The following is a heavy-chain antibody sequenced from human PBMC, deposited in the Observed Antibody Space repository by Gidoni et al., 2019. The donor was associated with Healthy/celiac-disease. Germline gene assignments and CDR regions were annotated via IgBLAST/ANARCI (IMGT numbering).Heavy chain of an antibody. V-gene: IGHV3-15*01. J-gene: IGHJ6*03. CDR1: GFTFSNAW. CDR3: TPSKNDFWSGYPMDV. Sequence: EVQLVESGGGLVKPGGSLRLSCAASGFTFSNAWMSWVRQAPGKGLEWVGRIKSKTDGGTTDYAEPVKGRFTISRDDSKNTLYLQMNSLKTEDTAVYYCTPSKNDFWSGYPMDVWGKGTTVTVSS. D-gene: IGHD3-3*01. CDR2: IKSKTDGGTT.